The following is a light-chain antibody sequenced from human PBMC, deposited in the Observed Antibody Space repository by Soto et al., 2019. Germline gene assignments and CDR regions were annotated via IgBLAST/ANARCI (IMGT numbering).Light chain of an antibody. V-gene: IGKV3-20*01. J-gene: IGKJ3*01. CDR1: QSVSSSY. Sequence: SLSPGERATLSCRASQSVSSSYLAWYQHKPGQAPRLLIYGASSRATGIPDRFSGSGSGTDFTLTISRLEPEDFAVYYCQQYDSSLFTFGPGTKVDIK. CDR3: QQYDSSLFT. CDR2: GAS.